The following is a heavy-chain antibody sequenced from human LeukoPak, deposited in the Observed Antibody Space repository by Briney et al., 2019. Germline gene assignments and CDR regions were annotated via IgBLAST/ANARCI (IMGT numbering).Heavy chain of an antibody. D-gene: IGHD6-19*01. Sequence: GGSLRLSXAASGFTFDDYGMSWVRQAPGKGLEWISGINWNGGSTCYADSVKGRFTISRDNAKDSLYLQMNSLRAEDTALYYCAGGWYKLYYFDYWGQGTLVTASS. CDR2: INWNGGST. V-gene: IGHV3-20*04. J-gene: IGHJ4*02. CDR1: GFTFDDYG. CDR3: AGGWYKLYYFDY.